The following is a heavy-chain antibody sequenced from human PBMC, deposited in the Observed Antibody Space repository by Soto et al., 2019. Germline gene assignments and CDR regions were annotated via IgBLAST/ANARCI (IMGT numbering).Heavy chain of an antibody. D-gene: IGHD1-1*01. J-gene: IGHJ4*02. V-gene: IGHV3-23*01. CDR2: TTDTDGDR. CDR3: AREPATAKPEGVDF. Sequence: GGSLRLSCVASGITFRSRAMSWVRQAPGEGLEWVSVTTDTDGDRKYAPKFQGGVTMTRDTSITTAYMELSRLRSGDTAVYYCAREPATAKPEGVDFWGQGTLVTVSS. CDR1: GITFRSRA.